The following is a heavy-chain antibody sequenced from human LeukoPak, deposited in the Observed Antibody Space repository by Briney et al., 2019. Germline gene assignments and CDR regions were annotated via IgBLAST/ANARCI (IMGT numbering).Heavy chain of an antibody. V-gene: IGHV3-7*03. Sequence: PGGSLRLSCVASGFTFSSYWMTWVRQAPGKGLEWVANIKTDGSLIYYVDSVKGRFTISRDNSKNTLYLQMNSLRAEDTAVYYCAKEVGATLDYFDYWGQGTLVTVSS. CDR2: IKTDGSLI. CDR3: AKEVGATLDYFDY. D-gene: IGHD1-26*01. J-gene: IGHJ4*02. CDR1: GFTFSSYW.